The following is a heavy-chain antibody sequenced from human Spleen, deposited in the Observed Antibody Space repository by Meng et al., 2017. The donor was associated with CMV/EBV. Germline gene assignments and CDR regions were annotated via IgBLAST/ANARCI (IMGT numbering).Heavy chain of an antibody. D-gene: IGHD1-26*01. V-gene: IGHV6-1*01. Sequence: SQTLSLTCAISGDSVSSNSAAWNWIRQSPSRGLEWLGRTYYRSKWYNDYAVSVKSRITINPDTSKSQFSLQLNSVTPEDTAVYYCARVRIGGGYYYYYGMDVWGQGTTVTVSS. CDR2: TYYRSKWYN. CDR3: ARVRIGGGYYYYYGMDV. J-gene: IGHJ6*02. CDR1: GDSVSSNSAA.